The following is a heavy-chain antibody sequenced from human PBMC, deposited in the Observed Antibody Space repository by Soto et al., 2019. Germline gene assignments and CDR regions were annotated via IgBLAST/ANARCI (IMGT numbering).Heavy chain of an antibody. J-gene: IGHJ5*02. V-gene: IGHV4-59*08. CDR2: MYYGGRT. CDR1: GGSISSYY. CDR3: ARGTPSPLIVRSSRGPWFDP. Sequence: SETLSLTCTVSGGSISSYYWSWIRQPPGKGLEWIGYMYYGGRTNYNPSLKSRVTISVDTSRMQVSLKLSSVTAADTAVYFCARGTPSPLIVRSSRGPWFDPWGQGTLVTVSS. D-gene: IGHD2-15*01.